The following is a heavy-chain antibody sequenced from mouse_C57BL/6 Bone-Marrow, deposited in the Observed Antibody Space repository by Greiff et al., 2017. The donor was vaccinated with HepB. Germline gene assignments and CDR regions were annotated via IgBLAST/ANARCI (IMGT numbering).Heavy chain of an antibody. D-gene: IGHD1-1*01. V-gene: IGHV1-26*01. Sequence: EVQLQQSGPELVKPGASVKISCKASGYTFTDYYMNWVKQSHGKSLEWIGDINPNNGGTSYNQKFKGKATLTVDKSSSTAYMELRSLTSEDSAVYYCARLYYGSRSWGFAYWGQGTTLTVSS. CDR2: INPNNGGT. CDR1: GYTFTDYY. CDR3: ARLYYGSRSWGFAY. J-gene: IGHJ2*01.